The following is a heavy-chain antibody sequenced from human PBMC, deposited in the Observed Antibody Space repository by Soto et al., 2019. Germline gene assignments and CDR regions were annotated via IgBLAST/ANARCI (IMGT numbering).Heavy chain of an antibody. CDR1: GLSVGSSD. V-gene: IGHV3-53*02. J-gene: IGHJ6*02. Sequence: DLVETGGGLIQPGGSLRLSCAASGLSVGSSDMSWVRQASGKGLEWVSVIYSGGSTHDADSVKGRFTISRDNSKNTVHLQMNSLRVDDTAVYFCSTSSRNEYHFAMDAWGQGTTVIVSS. CDR2: IYSGGST. D-gene: IGHD6-6*01. CDR3: STSSRNEYHFAMDA.